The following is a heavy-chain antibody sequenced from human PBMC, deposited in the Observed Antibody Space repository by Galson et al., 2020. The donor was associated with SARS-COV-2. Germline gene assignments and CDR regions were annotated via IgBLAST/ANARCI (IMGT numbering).Heavy chain of an antibody. CDR2: ISSSGSTI. V-gene: IGHV3-11*01. Sequence: GESLKISCAASGFTFSDYYMSWIRQAPGKGLEWVSYISSSGSTIYYADSVKGRFTISRDNAKNSLYLQMNSLRAEDTAVYYCAREGSSGWYGSWFDPWGQGTLVTVSS. D-gene: IGHD6-19*01. CDR3: AREGSSGWYGSWFDP. CDR1: GFTFSDYY. J-gene: IGHJ5*02.